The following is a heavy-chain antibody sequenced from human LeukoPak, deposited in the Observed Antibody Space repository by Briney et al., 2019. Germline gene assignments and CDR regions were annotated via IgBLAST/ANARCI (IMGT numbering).Heavy chain of an antibody. CDR3: ARGRSYFDWLLQDFDY. D-gene: IGHD3-9*01. CDR2: INPNSGGT. Sequence: ASVKVSCKASGYTFTGYYMHWVRQAPGQGLEWMGWINPNSGGTNYAQKFQGRVTMTRDTSISTAYMELSRLRSDDTAAYYCARGRSYFDWLLQDFDYWGQGTLVTVSS. V-gene: IGHV1-2*02. J-gene: IGHJ4*02. CDR1: GYTFTGYY.